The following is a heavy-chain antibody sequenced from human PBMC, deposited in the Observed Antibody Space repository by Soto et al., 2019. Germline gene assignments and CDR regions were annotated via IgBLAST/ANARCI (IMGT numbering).Heavy chain of an antibody. CDR2: IYYSGST. J-gene: IGHJ3*02. CDR1: GGSVSSGSYY. D-gene: IGHD4-4*01. V-gene: IGHV4-61*01. CDR3: ARGITVTTNDAFDI. Sequence: PSETLSLTCTVSGGSVSSGSYYWSWIRQPPGKGLEWIGYIYYSGSTNYNPSLKSRVTISVDTSKNQFSLKLSSVTAADTAVYYCARGITVTTNDAFDIWGQGTMVTVSS.